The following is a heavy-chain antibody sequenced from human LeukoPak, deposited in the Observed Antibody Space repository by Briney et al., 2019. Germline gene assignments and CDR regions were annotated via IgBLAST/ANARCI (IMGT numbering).Heavy chain of an antibody. V-gene: IGHV1-18*01. CDR1: GYTFTSYG. CDR2: ISAYNGNT. Sequence: ASVKVSCKASGYTFTSYGISWVRQAPGQGLEWMGWISAYNGNTNHAQKLQGRVTMTTDTSTSTAYMELRSLRSDDTAVYYCARAGITMVRGVIITKYYFDYWGQGTLVTVSS. CDR3: ARAGITMVRGVIITKYYFDY. D-gene: IGHD3-10*01. J-gene: IGHJ4*02.